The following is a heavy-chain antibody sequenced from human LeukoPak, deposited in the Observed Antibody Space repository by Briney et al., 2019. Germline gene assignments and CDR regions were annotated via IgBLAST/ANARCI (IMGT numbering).Heavy chain of an antibody. Sequence: SETLSLTCAVSGYSISSGYYWGWIRQPPGKGLEWIGSIYHSGSTYNNPSLKSRVTISVDTSKNQFSLKLSSVTAADTAVYYCAGGPLGQWLVVDYWGQGTLVTVSS. D-gene: IGHD6-19*01. J-gene: IGHJ4*02. V-gene: IGHV4-38-2*01. CDR1: GYSISSGYY. CDR2: IYHSGST. CDR3: AGGPLGQWLVVDY.